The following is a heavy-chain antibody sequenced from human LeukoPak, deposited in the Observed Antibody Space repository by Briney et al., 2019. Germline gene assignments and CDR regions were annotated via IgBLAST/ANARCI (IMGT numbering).Heavy chain of an antibody. CDR1: GGSISSGSYY. J-gene: IGHJ4*02. CDR3: ARDGIYGSGSYYNVIGY. CDR2: IYTSGST. D-gene: IGHD3-10*01. Sequence: PSETLSLTCTVSGGSISSGSYYWSWIRQPAGKGLEWIGRIYTSGSTNYNPSLKSRVTISVDTSKNQFSLKLSSVTAADTAVYYCARDGIYGSGSYYNVIGYWGQGTLVTVSS. V-gene: IGHV4-61*02.